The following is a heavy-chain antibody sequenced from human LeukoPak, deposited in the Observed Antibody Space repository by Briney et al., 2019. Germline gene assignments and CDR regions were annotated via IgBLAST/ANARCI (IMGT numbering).Heavy chain of an antibody. CDR3: ARAGTLGGFDY. V-gene: IGHV4-61*01. D-gene: IGHD1-26*01. J-gene: IGHJ4*02. Sequence: SETLSLTCTVPGGSVSSGTYYWSWVRQPPGKELEWIGYIYYSESSNYNPSLKSRVTISVDTSKNQFSLKLSSVTAADTAVYYCARAGTLGGFDYWGQGTLVTVSP. CDR1: GGSVSSGTYY. CDR2: IYYSESS.